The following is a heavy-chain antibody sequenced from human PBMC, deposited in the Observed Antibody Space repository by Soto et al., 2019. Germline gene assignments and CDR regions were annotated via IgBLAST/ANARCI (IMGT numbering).Heavy chain of an antibody. Sequence: QVQLVESGGGVVQPGTSLRLSCAASGFTFSRYPIHWVRQAPGKGLEWVTVISDRGSDKHYADSVKGRFTVSRDNSKNTLYLQMNSLGGEDTAIDFCARDRKEASADYYFDYWGQGTLVTVSS. CDR3: ARDRKEASADYYFDY. CDR2: ISDRGSDK. D-gene: IGHD2-15*01. V-gene: IGHV3-30-3*01. J-gene: IGHJ4*02. CDR1: GFTFSRYP.